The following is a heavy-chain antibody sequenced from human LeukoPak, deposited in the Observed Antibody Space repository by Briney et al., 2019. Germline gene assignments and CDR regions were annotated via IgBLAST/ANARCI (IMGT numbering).Heavy chain of an antibody. V-gene: IGHV1-2*02. Sequence: ASVKVSCKASGYTFTDYYMHWVRQAPGQGLEWMGWINPNSGGTNSAQKFQGRVTMTRDTSISTGYMELSRLRSDDTAVYYCARGVSGYFYLFDCWGQRTLVTVSS. D-gene: IGHD3-22*01. CDR3: ARGVSGYFYLFDC. J-gene: IGHJ4*02. CDR2: INPNSGGT. CDR1: GYTFTDYY.